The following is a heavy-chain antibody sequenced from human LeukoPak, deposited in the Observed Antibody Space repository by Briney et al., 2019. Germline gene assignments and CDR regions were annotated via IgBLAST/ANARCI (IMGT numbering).Heavy chain of an antibody. CDR3: ARSGRWLQLSGAFDI. Sequence: KPSETLSLPCTVSGGSISSSSYYWGWIRQPPGKGLEWYGSIYYSGSTYYNPSLKGRVTISVDTSKNQFSLKLSSVTAADTAVYYCARSGRWLQLSGAFDIWGQGTMVTVSS. D-gene: IGHD5-24*01. V-gene: IGHV4-39*01. CDR2: IYYSGST. CDR1: GGSISSSSYY. J-gene: IGHJ3*02.